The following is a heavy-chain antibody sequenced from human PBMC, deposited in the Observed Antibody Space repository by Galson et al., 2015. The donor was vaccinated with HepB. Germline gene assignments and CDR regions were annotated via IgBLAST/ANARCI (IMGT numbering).Heavy chain of an antibody. CDR2: INSDGTST. J-gene: IGHJ5*02. CDR1: GFTFSSYW. V-gene: IGHV3-74*01. CDR3: APSIAVATYNWFDP. Sequence: SLRLSCAVSGFTFSSYWMHWVRQAPGKGLVWVSRINSDGTSTNYADSVKGRFTISRDSAKNTLSLQMNSLRAEDTAVYYCAPSIAVATYNWFDPWGQGTLVTVSS. D-gene: IGHD6-19*01.